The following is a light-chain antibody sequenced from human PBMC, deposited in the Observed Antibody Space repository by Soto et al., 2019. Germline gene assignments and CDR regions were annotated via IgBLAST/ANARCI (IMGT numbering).Light chain of an antibody. J-gene: IGKJ1*01. V-gene: IGKV3-20*01. Sequence: ENVLTQSPGTLSLSPGERATLSCRASQSANSNYLAWYQQKRGQAPRLLIYGASSRATGITDRSSRSGSGTDFTLTISRLEPEDFAVYYCNESPRTFGQGTKVDIK. CDR1: QSANSNY. CDR2: GAS. CDR3: NESPRT.